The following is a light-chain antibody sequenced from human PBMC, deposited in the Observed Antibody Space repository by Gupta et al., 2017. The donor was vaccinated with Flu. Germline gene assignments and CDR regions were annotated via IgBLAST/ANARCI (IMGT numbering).Light chain of an antibody. CDR2: EDT. CDR1: SSDVGSYNL. V-gene: IGLV2-23*01. Sequence: QSAQAQPASVSGSPGQSITISCTGTSSDVGSYNLVSWYQQHPGKAPKFMVYEDTKRPSGVSDRFSGSKSGNTASLTISGLQAEDEADYYCFSYASPTTYVFGTGTKVTVL. J-gene: IGLJ1*01. CDR3: FSYASPTTYV.